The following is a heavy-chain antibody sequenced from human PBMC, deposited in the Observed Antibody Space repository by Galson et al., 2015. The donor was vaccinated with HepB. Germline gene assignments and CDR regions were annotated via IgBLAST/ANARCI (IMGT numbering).Heavy chain of an antibody. CDR2: ISYADSNK. Sequence: SLRLSCAASGFSFSTYSMHWVRQAPGKGLEWVAAISYADSNKYYADSVKGRFTISRDNSKNTMYLQMNSLRPEDTAVYYYASGEYCSGNSCYIVASEYWGRGTLVTVSS. J-gene: IGHJ4*02. CDR1: GFSFSTYS. CDR3: ASGEYCSGNSCYIVASEY. D-gene: IGHD2-2*02. V-gene: IGHV3-30-3*01.